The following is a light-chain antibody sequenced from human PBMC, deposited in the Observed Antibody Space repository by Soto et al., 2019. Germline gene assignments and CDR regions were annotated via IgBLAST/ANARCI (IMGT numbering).Light chain of an antibody. Sequence: DIQMTQSPSTMCGSVGDRVTITCRSSQSISTWLAWYQQKPGKAPMLLIDKASSLESGVPSRFSGSGSGTEFTLTISSLQPDDFASYYCQQYNVYSRPFGQGTKVDIK. V-gene: IGKV1-5*03. CDR2: KAS. CDR1: QSISTW. CDR3: QQYNVYSRP. J-gene: IGKJ1*01.